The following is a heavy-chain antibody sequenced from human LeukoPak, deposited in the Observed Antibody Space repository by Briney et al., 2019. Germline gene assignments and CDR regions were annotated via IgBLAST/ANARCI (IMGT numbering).Heavy chain of an antibody. Sequence: GGSLRLSCAASGFTFDDYGMSWVRQAPGKGLEWVSGISWNSGSIGYADSVKGQFTISRDNAKNSLYLQMNSLRAEDMALYYCAKEGGTNYDFWSGYYSHGAFDIWGQGTMVTVSS. J-gene: IGHJ3*02. CDR3: AKEGGTNYDFWSGYYSHGAFDI. V-gene: IGHV3-9*03. CDR1: GFTFDDYG. CDR2: ISWNSGSI. D-gene: IGHD3-3*01.